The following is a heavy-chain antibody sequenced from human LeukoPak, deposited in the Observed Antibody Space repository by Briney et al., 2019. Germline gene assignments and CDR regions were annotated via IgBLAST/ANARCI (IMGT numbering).Heavy chain of an antibody. D-gene: IGHD3-10*01. CDR3: ARGRPDYASGSYRAHWFDP. Sequence: GGSLRLSCAASGFTFSSYWMHWVRQAPGKGLVWVSRINSDGSSTSYADSVKGRFTISRDNAKNTLYLQMNSLRAEDTAVYYCARGRPDYASGSYRAHWFDPWGQGTLVTVSS. J-gene: IGHJ5*02. CDR2: INSDGSST. CDR1: GFTFSSYW. V-gene: IGHV3-74*01.